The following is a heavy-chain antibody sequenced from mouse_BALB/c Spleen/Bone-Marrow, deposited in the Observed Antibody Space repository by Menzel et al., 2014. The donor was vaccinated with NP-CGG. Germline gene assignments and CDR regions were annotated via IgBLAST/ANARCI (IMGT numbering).Heavy chain of an antibody. Sequence: EVKLQESGPELVKPGTSVKMSCKASGYTFTDYYMMWVRQSHGKSLEWIGHINPNTDGTFYNQKFKDKATLTVDKSPSTAYMQLNSLTSEDSAVYYCARSRYFDNWGQGTTLTVSS. CDR1: GYTFTDYY. V-gene: IGHV1-26*01. J-gene: IGHJ2*01. CDR2: INPNTDGT. CDR3: ARSRYFDN. D-gene: IGHD3-3*01.